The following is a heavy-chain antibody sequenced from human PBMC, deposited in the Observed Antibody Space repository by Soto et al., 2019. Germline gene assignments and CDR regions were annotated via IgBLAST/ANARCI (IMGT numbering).Heavy chain of an antibody. CDR3: ARHSQVTNRVAFPFDP. Sequence: SSETLSLTCTVSGGSISSSSYYGVWIRQPPGKGLEWIGSIYYSGSTYYNPSLKSRVTISVDTSKNQFSLKLSSVTAADTAVYYCARHSQVTNRVAFPFDPWGQGTLVTVSS. CDR1: GGSISSSSYY. J-gene: IGHJ5*02. V-gene: IGHV4-39*01. CDR2: IYYSGST. D-gene: IGHD3-3*02.